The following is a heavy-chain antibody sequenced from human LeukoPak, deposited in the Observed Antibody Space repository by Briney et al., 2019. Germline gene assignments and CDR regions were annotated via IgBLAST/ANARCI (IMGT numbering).Heavy chain of an antibody. Sequence: GGSLRLSCATSGFTFSSYWMSWVRQAPGKGLEWVASIKQDGSEQYYVDSVRGRFTISRDNAKNSLYLQMNSLRAEDTAVYYCASSYYYYDSSGYQFYFDYWGQGTLVIVSS. CDR3: ASSYYYYDSSGYQFYFDY. CDR2: IKQDGSEQ. D-gene: IGHD3-22*01. J-gene: IGHJ4*02. CDR1: GFTFSSYW. V-gene: IGHV3-7*05.